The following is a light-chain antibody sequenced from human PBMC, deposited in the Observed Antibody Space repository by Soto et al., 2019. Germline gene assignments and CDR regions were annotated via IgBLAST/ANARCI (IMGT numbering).Light chain of an antibody. CDR2: ANK. Sequence: QAVVTQPPSVSGAPGQRVTISCTGSGSNIGAPFDVHWYQQLPGTAPKLVIYANKNRPSGVPDRFSGSKSGTSASLAITGLQADDEADYYCQSYDGGLSAYVFGTGTKLTVL. V-gene: IGLV1-40*01. CDR1: GSNIGAPFD. J-gene: IGLJ1*01. CDR3: QSYDGGLSAYV.